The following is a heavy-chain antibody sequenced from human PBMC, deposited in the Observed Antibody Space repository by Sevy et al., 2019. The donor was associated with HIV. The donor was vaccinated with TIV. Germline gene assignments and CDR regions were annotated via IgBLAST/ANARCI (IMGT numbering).Heavy chain of an antibody. V-gene: IGHV3-13*01. Sequence: GGSLRLSCAASGFTFSSYDMHWVRQATGKGLEWVSAIGTAGDTYYPGSVKGRFTISRENAKNSWYLQMNSLRAGDTAVYYCAREGRDDAFDIWGQGTMVTVSS. CDR1: GFTFSSYD. CDR2: IGTAGDT. CDR3: AREGRDDAFDI. J-gene: IGHJ3*02.